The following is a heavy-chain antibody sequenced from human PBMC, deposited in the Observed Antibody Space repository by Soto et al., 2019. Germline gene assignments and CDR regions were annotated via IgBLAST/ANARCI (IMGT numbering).Heavy chain of an antibody. J-gene: IGHJ5*02. CDR3: ARSYYDRSGYAVDP. CDR1: GGSISDDY. Sequence: SETLSLTCRVSGGSISDDYWSWIRQPPGKRLEWIGYMYKGGSINYNPSLKSRVTFSVDTSKNQFSLKLSAVTAADTAVYYCARSYYDRSGYAVDPWGQGTLVTVSS. CDR2: MYKGGSI. V-gene: IGHV4-4*09. D-gene: IGHD3-22*01.